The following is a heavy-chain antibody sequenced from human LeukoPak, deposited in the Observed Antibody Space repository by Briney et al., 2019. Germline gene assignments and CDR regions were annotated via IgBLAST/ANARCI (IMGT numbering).Heavy chain of an antibody. V-gene: IGHV3-30*18. D-gene: IGHD3-10*01. CDR2: ISYDGSNK. CDR1: GFTFSSYG. Sequence: GRSLRLSCAASGFTFSSYGMHWVRQAPGKGLEWVAVISYDGSNKYYADSVKGRFTISRDNSKNTLYLQMNSLRAEDTAVYYCAKEKRGEGWYIDYWGQGTLVTVSS. J-gene: IGHJ4*02. CDR3: AKEKRGEGWYIDY.